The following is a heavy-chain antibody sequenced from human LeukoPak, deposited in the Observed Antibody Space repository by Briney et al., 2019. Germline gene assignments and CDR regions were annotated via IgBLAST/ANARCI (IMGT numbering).Heavy chain of an antibody. CDR3: ARLRRGGEFGTLYYYYYGMDV. Sequence: PSETLSLTCAVYGGSFSGYYWSWIRQPPGKGLEWIGEINHSGSTNYNPSLKSRVTISVDTSKNQFSLKLSSVTAADTAVYYCARLRRGGEFGTLYYYYYGMDVWGQGTTVTVSS. CDR2: INHSGST. V-gene: IGHV4-34*01. J-gene: IGHJ6*02. D-gene: IGHD2-21*01. CDR1: GGSFSGYY.